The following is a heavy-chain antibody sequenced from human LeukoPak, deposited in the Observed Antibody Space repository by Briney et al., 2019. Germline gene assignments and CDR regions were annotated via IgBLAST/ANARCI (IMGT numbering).Heavy chain of an antibody. CDR2: IIPILGIA. J-gene: IGHJ4*02. Sequence: SVKVSCKASGYTFKNYGISWVRQAPGQGLEWMGRIIPILGIANYAQKFQGRVTITADKSTSTAYMELSSLRSEDTAVYYCASSPGTGYYYDSSGYYYFPKSVFDYWGQGTLVTVSS. CDR3: ASSPGTGYYYDSSGYYYFPKSVFDY. CDR1: GYTFKNYG. D-gene: IGHD3-22*01. V-gene: IGHV1-69*04.